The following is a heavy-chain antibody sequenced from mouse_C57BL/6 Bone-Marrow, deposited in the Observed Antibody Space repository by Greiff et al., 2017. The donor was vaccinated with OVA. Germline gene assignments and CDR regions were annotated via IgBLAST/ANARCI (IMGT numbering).Heavy chain of an antibody. CDR2: IYPRSGNT. CDR3: ARERDYDGAFAY. CDR1: GYTFTSYG. Sequence: VKLQESGAELARPGASVKLSCKASGYTFTSYGISWVKQRTGQGLEWIGEIYPRSGNTYYNEKFKGKATLTADKSSSTAYMELRSLTSEDSAVYVCARERDYDGAFAYWGQGTLVTVSA. V-gene: IGHV1-81*01. J-gene: IGHJ3*01. D-gene: IGHD2-4*01.